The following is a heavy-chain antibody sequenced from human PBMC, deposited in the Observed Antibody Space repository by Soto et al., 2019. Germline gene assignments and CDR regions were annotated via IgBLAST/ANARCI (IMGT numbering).Heavy chain of an antibody. J-gene: IGHJ4*02. V-gene: IGHV3-7*03. CDR2: IKQDGSEK. CDR1: GFTFSSYW. Sequence: EVQLVESGGGLVQPGGSLKLSCAASGFTFSSYWISWVRQAPGKGLEWVANIKQDGSEKYYVDSVKGRFTISRDNAKNSLYLQMNRLRAEDTAVYYCVSDLNWRQGTLFTVSS. CDR3: VSDLN.